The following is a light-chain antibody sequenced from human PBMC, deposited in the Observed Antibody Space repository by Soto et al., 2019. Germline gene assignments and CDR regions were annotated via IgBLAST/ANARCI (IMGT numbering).Light chain of an antibody. Sequence: QSVLTQPPSVSAAPGQTVTISCSGSSSNIARNYVSWYQQVPGAAPKLLTYDTDKRPSEIPDRFSGSKSGTSATLGITGLQTGDEADYYCATWDSRLSALVFGRGTKVTVL. V-gene: IGLV1-51*01. CDR2: DTD. CDR3: ATWDSRLSALV. CDR1: SSNIARNY. J-gene: IGLJ2*01.